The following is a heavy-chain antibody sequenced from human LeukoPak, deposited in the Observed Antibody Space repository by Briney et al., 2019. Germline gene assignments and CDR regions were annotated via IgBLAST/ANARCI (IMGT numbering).Heavy chain of an antibody. CDR2: INPNSGGT. J-gene: IGHJ4*02. D-gene: IGHD6-13*01. CDR1: GYTFTGYY. Sequence: ASVKVSCKASGYTFTGYYMHWVRQAPGQGLEWMGWINPNSGGTNYAQKFQGRVTMTRDTSISTAYMELSRPRSDDTAVYYCARDPSSSWDLDYWGQGTLVTVSS. CDR3: ARDPSSSWDLDY. V-gene: IGHV1-2*02.